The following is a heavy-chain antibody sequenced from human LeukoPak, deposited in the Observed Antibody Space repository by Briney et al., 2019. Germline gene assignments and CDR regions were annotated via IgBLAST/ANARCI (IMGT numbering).Heavy chain of an antibody. CDR3: AKDRTWGLDY. CDR2: ISGSGGTT. J-gene: IGHJ4*02. Sequence: GGSLRLSCVASGFIFNTYGMSWVRQAPGKGLEWVSAISGSGGTTYYAGSVKGRFTISRDNSKNTLYLQMNSLRAEDTAVYYCAKDRTWGLDYWGQGTLVTVSS. V-gene: IGHV3-23*01. D-gene: IGHD7-27*01. CDR1: GFIFNTYG.